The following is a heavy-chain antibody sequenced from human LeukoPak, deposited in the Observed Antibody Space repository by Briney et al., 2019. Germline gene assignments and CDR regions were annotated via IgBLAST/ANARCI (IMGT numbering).Heavy chain of an antibody. CDR3: ARDHCSGGSCLYNWFDP. CDR2: ISAYNGNT. J-gene: IGHJ5*02. V-gene: IGHV1-18*01. D-gene: IGHD2-15*01. Sequence: ASVKVSRKASGYTFTSYGISWVRQAPGQGLEWMGWISAYNGNTNYAQRLQGRVTMTTDTSTSTAYMELRSLRSDDTAVYYCARDHCSGGSCLYNWFDPWGQGTLVTVSS. CDR1: GYTFTSYG.